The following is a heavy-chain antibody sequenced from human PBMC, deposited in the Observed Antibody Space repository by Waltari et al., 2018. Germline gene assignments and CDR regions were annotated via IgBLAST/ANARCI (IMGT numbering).Heavy chain of an antibody. J-gene: IGHJ4*02. Sequence: QLQLQESGPGLVKPSATLSLTCTVSGGSISSSSYYWGWIRQPPGKGLEWIGSIYYSGSTYYNPSLKSRVTISVDTSKNQFSLKLSSVTAADTAVYYCARQTDYCGGDCYQVDYWGQGTLVTVSS. D-gene: IGHD2-21*01. CDR2: IYYSGST. V-gene: IGHV4-39*01. CDR1: GGSISSSSYY. CDR3: ARQTDYCGGDCYQVDY.